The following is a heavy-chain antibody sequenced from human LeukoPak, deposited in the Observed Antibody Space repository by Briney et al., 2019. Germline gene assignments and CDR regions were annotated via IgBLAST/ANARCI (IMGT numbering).Heavy chain of an antibody. V-gene: IGHV7-4-1*02. CDR1: GYTFTHYA. CDR3: ARTLFGDQYQLLHNWFDP. Sequence: ASVKVSCKASGYTFTHYAMNWVRQAPGQGLEWMGWINTDTGTPTYARGFTGRLVFSLDTSVSTAYLQISSLKADDTAVYYCARTLFGDQYQLLHNWFDPWGQGTLVTASS. CDR2: INTDTGTP. J-gene: IGHJ5*02. D-gene: IGHD4-11*01.